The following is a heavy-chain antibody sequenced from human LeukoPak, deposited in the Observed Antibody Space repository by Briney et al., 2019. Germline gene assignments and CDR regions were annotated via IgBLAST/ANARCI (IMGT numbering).Heavy chain of an antibody. CDR2: IYTSGST. CDR3: ARHGELERLGLEPFDY. CDR1: GGSISSGSYY. D-gene: IGHD1-1*01. J-gene: IGHJ4*02. Sequence: PSETLSLTRTVSGGSISSGSYYWSWIRQPAGKGLEWIGRIYTSGSTNYNPSLKSRVTISVDTSKNQFSLKLSSVTAADTAVYYCARHGELERLGLEPFDYWGQGTLVTVSS. V-gene: IGHV4-61*02.